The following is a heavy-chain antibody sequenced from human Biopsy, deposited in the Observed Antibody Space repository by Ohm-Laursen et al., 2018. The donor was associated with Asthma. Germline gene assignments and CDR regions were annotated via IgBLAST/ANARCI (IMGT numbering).Heavy chain of an antibody. CDR1: GGTFSNFA. CDR3: ARCQVGYSSGWSLLLKKIYYSGMDV. D-gene: IGHD6-19*01. Sequence: SVKASCKAPGGTFSNFAISWGRQAPGQGLEWLGGIMTFFGTTNYAPKFQGRVTITADESTSTAYMEVTSLRSEDTAIYYCARCQVGYSSGWSLLLKKIYYSGMDVWGQGTAVTVSS. J-gene: IGHJ6*02. V-gene: IGHV1-69*13. CDR2: IMTFFGTT.